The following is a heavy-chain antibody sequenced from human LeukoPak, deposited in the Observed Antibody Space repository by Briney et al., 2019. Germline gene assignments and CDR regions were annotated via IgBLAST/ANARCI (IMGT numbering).Heavy chain of an antibody. V-gene: IGHV3-30*04. CDR1: GFTFSSYA. D-gene: IGHD3-10*01. J-gene: IGHJ4*02. Sequence: PGGSLRLSCAASGFTFSSYAMHWVRQAPGKGLEWVAVMSYDGSNKYYADSVKGRFTISRDNSKNTLYLQMNSLRAEDTAVYYCAGSGSYYNYFDYWGQGTLVTVSS. CDR3: AGSGSYYNYFDY. CDR2: MSYDGSNK.